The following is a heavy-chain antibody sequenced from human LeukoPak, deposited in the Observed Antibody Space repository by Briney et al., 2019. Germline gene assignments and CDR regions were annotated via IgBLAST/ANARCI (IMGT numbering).Heavy chain of an antibody. CDR1: GFTFDDYA. Sequence: PGGSLRLSCAASGFTFDDYAMHWVRQAPGKGLEWVSGISWNSGSIGYADSVKGRFTISRDNAKNSLYLQMNSLRAEDTALYYCAKDEGDSSGYHLVCYFDYWGQGTLVTVSS. CDR3: AKDEGDSSGYHLVCYFDY. CDR2: ISWNSGSI. J-gene: IGHJ4*02. V-gene: IGHV3-9*01. D-gene: IGHD3-22*01.